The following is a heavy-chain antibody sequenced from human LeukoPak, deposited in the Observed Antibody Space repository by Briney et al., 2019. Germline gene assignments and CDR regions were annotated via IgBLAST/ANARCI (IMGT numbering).Heavy chain of an antibody. J-gene: IGHJ6*03. CDR3: ARVSSLYYYYMDV. CDR2: IKQDGSEK. CDR1: GFTFSSYW. V-gene: IGHV3-7*01. Sequence: GGSLRLSCAASGFTFSSYWMSWVRQAPGKGLEWVANIKQDGSEKYYVDSVKGRFTISRDNAKNSLYLQMNSPRAEDTAVYYCARVSSLYYYYMDVWGKGTSVTVSS.